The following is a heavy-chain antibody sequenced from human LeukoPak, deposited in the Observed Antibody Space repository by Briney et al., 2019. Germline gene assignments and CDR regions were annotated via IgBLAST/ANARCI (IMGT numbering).Heavy chain of an antibody. J-gene: IGHJ4*02. Sequence: GGSLRLSCVASGFTFNSISMSWVRQAPGKGLEWVANIKEEGSEKNYVDSVKGRFTTSRDNAKNSQYLQMNSLRAEDTAVYYCVRGYMWLDYWGQGTLVTVSS. CDR3: VRGYMWLDY. D-gene: IGHD3-22*01. V-gene: IGHV3-7*01. CDR1: GFTFNSIS. CDR2: IKEEGSEK.